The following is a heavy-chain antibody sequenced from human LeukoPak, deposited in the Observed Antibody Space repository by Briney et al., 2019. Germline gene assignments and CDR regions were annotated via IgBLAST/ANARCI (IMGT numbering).Heavy chain of an antibody. D-gene: IGHD3-3*01. CDR3: ARARGITIFGVVDY. CDR1: GYTLTELS. CDR2: IIPIFGTA. V-gene: IGHV1-69*13. Sequence: SVKVSCKVSGYTLTELSMHWVRQAPGQGLEWMGGIIPIFGTANYAQKFQGRVTITADESTSTAYMELSSLRSEDTAVYYCARARGITIFGVVDYWGQGTLVTVSS. J-gene: IGHJ4*02.